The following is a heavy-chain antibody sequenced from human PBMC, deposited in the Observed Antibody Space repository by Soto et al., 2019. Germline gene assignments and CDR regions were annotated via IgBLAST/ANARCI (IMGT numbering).Heavy chain of an antibody. Sequence: PSETLSLTCAVSGGSISSGGYSWSWIRQPPGKGLEWIGYMYHSGSTYYNPSLKSRVTISIDRSKNQFSLKLSSVTAADTAVYYCARDYRYGGPTRGAFDIWGQGTMVTVS. CDR2: MYHSGST. V-gene: IGHV4-30-2*01. CDR3: ARDYRYGGPTRGAFDI. J-gene: IGHJ3*02. D-gene: IGHD4-17*01. CDR1: GGSISSGGYS.